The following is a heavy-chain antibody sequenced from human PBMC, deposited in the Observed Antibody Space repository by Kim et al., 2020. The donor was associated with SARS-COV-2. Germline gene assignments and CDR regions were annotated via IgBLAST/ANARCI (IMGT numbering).Heavy chain of an antibody. D-gene: IGHD6-19*01. Sequence: ASVKVSCKGSGYIFTSYAVNWVRQAPGQGLEWMGWINTNNGKHTYAQGFTGRIVFSSDTSVSTAYLEIGGLKAADTAVYFCAVASAKFVDAFDVWGQGTMVTVS. CDR2: INTNNGKH. CDR1: GYIFTSYA. J-gene: IGHJ3*01. V-gene: IGHV7-4-1*01. CDR3: AVASAKFVDAFDV.